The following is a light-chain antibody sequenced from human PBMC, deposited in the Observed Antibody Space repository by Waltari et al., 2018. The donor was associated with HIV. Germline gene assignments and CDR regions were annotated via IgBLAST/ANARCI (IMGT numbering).Light chain of an antibody. J-gene: IGLJ3*02. V-gene: IGLV1-40*01. Sequence: QSVLTPPPSVSGAPGQRVTIPCTGNSPNLGAGYPLPRYQQLPGIAPKLLIYGDSNRPSGVPDRFSGSKSGTSASLAITGLQAEDEADYYCQSYDSSLSGFWVFGGGTKLTVL. CDR2: GDS. CDR3: QSYDSSLSGFWV. CDR1: SPNLGAGYP.